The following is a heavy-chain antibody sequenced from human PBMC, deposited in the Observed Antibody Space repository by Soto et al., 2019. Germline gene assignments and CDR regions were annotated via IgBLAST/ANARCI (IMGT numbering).Heavy chain of an antibody. CDR1: GGTFSSYT. CDR3: AILVVVAATRDY. V-gene: IGHV1-69*02. J-gene: IGHJ4*02. CDR2: IIPILGIA. Sequence: QVQLVQSGAEVKKPGSSVKVSCKASGGTFSSYTISWVRQAPGQGLEWMGRIIPILGIANYAQKFQGRVTITADKFKSKAYMQLSSLRSEDTAVYYCAILVVVAATRDYWGQGTLVTVSS. D-gene: IGHD2-15*01.